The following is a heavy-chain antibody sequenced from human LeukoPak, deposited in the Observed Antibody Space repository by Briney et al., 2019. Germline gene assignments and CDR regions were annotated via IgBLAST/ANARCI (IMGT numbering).Heavy chain of an antibody. D-gene: IGHD5-18*01. J-gene: IGHJ6*03. V-gene: IGHV3-15*01. CDR3: TTASGYSYGYIGYYYYYMDV. CDR2: IKSKTDGGTT. CDR1: GFTFSHAW. Sequence: PGGSLRLSCAASGFTFSHAWMSWVRQAPGKGLEWVGRIKSKTDGGTTDYAAPVKDRFIISTDDSQNTLYLQMNSLKTEDTAVYYCTTASGYSYGYIGYYYYYMDVWGKGTTVTVSS.